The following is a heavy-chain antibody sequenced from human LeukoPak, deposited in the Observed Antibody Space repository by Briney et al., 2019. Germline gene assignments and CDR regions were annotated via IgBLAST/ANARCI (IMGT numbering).Heavy chain of an antibody. CDR2: IKQDGSEK. CDR3: ARDHAHCSSTSCPMFDY. J-gene: IGHJ4*02. V-gene: IGHV3-7*01. Sequence: PGGSLRLSCAASGSTFSSYAMSWVRQAPGKGLEWVANIKQDGSEKYYVDSVKGRFTISRDNAKNSLYLQMNSLRAEDTAVYYCARDHAHCSSTSCPMFDYWGQGTLVTVSS. D-gene: IGHD2-2*01. CDR1: GSTFSSYA.